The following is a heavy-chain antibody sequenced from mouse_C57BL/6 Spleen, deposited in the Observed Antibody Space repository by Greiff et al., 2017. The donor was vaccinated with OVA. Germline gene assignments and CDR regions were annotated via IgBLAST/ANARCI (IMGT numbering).Heavy chain of an antibody. CDR3: ARHDYDCDDSAWFAY. J-gene: IGHJ3*01. V-gene: IGHV5-6*02. D-gene: IGHD2-4*01. CDR1: GFTFSSYG. Sequence: EVKLVESGGDLVKPGGSLKLSCAASGFTFSSYGMSWVRQTPDKRLEWVATISSGGSYTYYPDSVKGRFTISRDNAKNTLYLQMSSLKSEDTAMYYCARHDYDCDDSAWFAYWGQGTLVTVSA. CDR2: ISSGGSYT.